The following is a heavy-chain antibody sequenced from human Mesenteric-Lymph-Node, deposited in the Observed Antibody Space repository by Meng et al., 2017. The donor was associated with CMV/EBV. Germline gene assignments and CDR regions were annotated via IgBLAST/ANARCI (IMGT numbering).Heavy chain of an antibody. V-gene: IGHV4-31*02. CDR3: ATIDSYYYYYGMDV. Sequence: LRLSCTVSGGSLSRGDFYWSWIRQHPGKGLEWIGYIYYSGRTNYNPSLKSRVTISADTSKNQFSLNLTSVTAADTAVYYCATIDSYYYYYGMDVWGQGTTVTVSS. D-gene: IGHD3-9*01. CDR1: GGSLSRGDFY. J-gene: IGHJ6*02. CDR2: IYYSGRT.